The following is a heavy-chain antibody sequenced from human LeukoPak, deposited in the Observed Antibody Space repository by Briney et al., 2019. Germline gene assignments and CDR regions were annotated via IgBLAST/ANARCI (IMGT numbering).Heavy chain of an antibody. V-gene: IGHV3-48*02. J-gene: IGHJ4*02. D-gene: IGHD3-22*01. Sequence: AGGSLRLSCAASGFIFSNYNMNWVRQAPGKGLEWISYISSGSSTIYYADSVRGRFTISRDNAKNSLYLQMNSLTDEDTAVYYCAREPPGDYDTSGYYYAHFDCWGQGTLVTVSS. CDR2: ISSGSSTI. CDR1: GFIFSNYN. CDR3: AREPPGDYDTSGYYYAHFDC.